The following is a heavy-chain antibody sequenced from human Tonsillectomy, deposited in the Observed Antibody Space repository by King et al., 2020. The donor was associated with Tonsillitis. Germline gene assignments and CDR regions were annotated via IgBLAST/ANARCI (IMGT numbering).Heavy chain of an antibody. J-gene: IGHJ6*03. CDR2: MNPNSGNT. Sequence: VQLVESGAEVKKPGASVKVSCKASGYTFTSYDINWVRQATGQGLEWMGWMNPNSGNTGYAQKFQGRVTMTRNTSISTAYMELSSLRSEDTAVYYCARGTLSHDCWSGYYPYYYYYYMDVWGKGTTVTVSS. CDR1: GYTFTSYD. V-gene: IGHV1-8*01. D-gene: IGHD3-3*01. CDR3: ARGTLSHDCWSGYYPYYYYYYMDV.